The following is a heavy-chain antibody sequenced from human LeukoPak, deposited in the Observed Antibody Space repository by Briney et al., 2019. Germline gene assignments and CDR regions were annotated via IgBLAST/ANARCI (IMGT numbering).Heavy chain of an antibody. Sequence: SETLSVTCAVYGGSFSGYYWSCIRQPPGKGREWTGEINHRGITNYNPSLKSRVTISVDTSKNQFSLKLSSVTAADTAVYYCARGRELRPYYYYSYMDVWGKGTTVTVSS. CDR3: ARGRELRPYYYYSYMDV. J-gene: IGHJ6*03. CDR2: INHRGIT. V-gene: IGHV4-34*01. D-gene: IGHD1-7*01. CDR1: GGSFSGYY.